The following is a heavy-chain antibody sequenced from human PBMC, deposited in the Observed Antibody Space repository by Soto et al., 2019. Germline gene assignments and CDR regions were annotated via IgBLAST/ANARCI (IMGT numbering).Heavy chain of an antibody. J-gene: IGHJ6*02. Sequence: GESLKISCKGSGYSFTSYWIGWVRQMPGKGLEWMGIIYPGDSDTRYSPSFQGQVTIPADKSISTAYLQWSSLKASDTAMYYCARPIRDGYNSYYYGMDVWGQGTTVTVSS. V-gene: IGHV5-51*01. CDR2: IYPGDSDT. CDR1: GYSFTSYW. D-gene: IGHD5-12*01. CDR3: ARPIRDGYNSYYYGMDV.